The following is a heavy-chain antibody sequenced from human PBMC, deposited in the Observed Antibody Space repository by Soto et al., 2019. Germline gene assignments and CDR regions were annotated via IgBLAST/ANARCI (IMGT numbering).Heavy chain of an antibody. D-gene: IGHD3-3*01. CDR2: ISGSGGST. V-gene: IGHV3-23*01. J-gene: IGHJ5*02. CDR1: GFTFSSYV. CDR3: AKNEDYNFWSGFPDP. Sequence: PGVSLRLSCAASGFTFSSYVMNWVRQAPGKGLYWVSGISGSGGSTYYADSVKGRFTISRDNSRNTLSLQINSLGAEDTAVYYCAKNEDYNFWSGFPDPWGQGTLVNVSS.